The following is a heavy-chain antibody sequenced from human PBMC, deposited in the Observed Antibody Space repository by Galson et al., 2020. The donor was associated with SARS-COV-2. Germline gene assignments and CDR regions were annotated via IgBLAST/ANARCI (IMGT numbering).Heavy chain of an antibody. V-gene: IGHV3-48*02. CDR3: SRGLSSSWPFSDF. CDR1: GFTFSTYN. J-gene: IGHJ4*02. CDR2: ITSSSTT. Sequence: GDSLKLSSAASGFTFSTYNMNWVRQATGKRQEWRSSITSSSTTYYAASVKGRFTISRDNAKNSLYLQMSGLRDDDTALYYCSRGLSSSWPFSDFWGQGALVTVSS. D-gene: IGHD6-13*01.